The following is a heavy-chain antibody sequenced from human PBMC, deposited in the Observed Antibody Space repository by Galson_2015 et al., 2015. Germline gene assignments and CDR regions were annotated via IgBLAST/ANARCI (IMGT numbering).Heavy chain of an antibody. CDR2: ISAYNGNT. Sequence: SVKVSCKASGYTFTSYGISWVRQAPGQGLEWMGWISAYNGNTNYAQKLQGRVTMTTDTSTSTAYMGLRSLRSDDTAVYYCARDGITIFGVDSLDAFEIWGQGTMVTVSS. D-gene: IGHD3-3*01. V-gene: IGHV1-18*04. CDR1: GYTFTSYG. CDR3: ARDGITIFGVDSLDAFEI. J-gene: IGHJ3*02.